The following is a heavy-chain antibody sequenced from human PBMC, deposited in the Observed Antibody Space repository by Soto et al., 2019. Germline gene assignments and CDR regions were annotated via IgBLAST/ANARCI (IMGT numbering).Heavy chain of an antibody. Sequence: GGSLRLSCAASEFTVSSNYMSWVRQAPGKGLEWVSVIYSGGSTYYADSVKGRFTISRHNSKNTLYLQMNSLRAEDTAVYYCARQWLAREDYYYYGMDVWGQGTTVTVSS. D-gene: IGHD6-19*01. J-gene: IGHJ6*02. CDR3: ARQWLAREDYYYYGMDV. V-gene: IGHV3-53*04. CDR1: EFTVSSNY. CDR2: IYSGGST.